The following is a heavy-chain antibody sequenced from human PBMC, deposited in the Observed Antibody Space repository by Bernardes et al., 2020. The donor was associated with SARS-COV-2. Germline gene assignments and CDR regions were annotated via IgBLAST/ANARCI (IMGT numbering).Heavy chain of an antibody. CDR1: GWTFSSFW. V-gene: IGHV3-74*01. CDR2: INEDGTIT. J-gene: IGHJ4*02. Sequence: VWSLSLSCAASGWTFSSFWMHWVRQVPGEGLVWVSRINEDGTITDYADSVKGRFTISRDNAKNTLFLQMNSLRAEDTAVYYCARDVVGKEDFWGQGTLVTVSS. D-gene: IGHD6-6*01. CDR3: ARDVVGKEDF.